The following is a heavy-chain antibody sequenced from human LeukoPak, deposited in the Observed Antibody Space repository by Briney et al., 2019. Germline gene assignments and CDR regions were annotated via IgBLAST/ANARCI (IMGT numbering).Heavy chain of an antibody. CDR3: ARDRVPYYYDSSGQTLAY. J-gene: IGHJ4*02. Sequence: ASVKASCKASGYTFTSYGISWVRQAPGHGLEWMGWISAYNGNTNYAQKLQGRVTMTTDTSTSTAYMELRSLRSDDTAVYYCARDRVPYYYDSSGQTLAYWGQGTLVTVSS. V-gene: IGHV1-18*01. CDR1: GYTFTSYG. D-gene: IGHD3-22*01. CDR2: ISAYNGNT.